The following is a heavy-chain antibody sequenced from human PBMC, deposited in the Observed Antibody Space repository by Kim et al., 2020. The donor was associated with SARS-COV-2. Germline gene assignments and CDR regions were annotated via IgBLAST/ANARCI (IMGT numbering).Heavy chain of an antibody. D-gene: IGHD6-19*01. J-gene: IGHJ6*02. CDR1: GYTFTGYY. CDR2: INPNSGGS. V-gene: IGHV1-2*06. CDR3: ARDLSSSGWSYYYGMDV. Sequence: ASVKVSCKASGYTFTGYYIHWVRQAPAQGLEWVGRINPNSGGSYFAQNFQGRVTMTSDTSISTTHMELSRLRSDDTAVYYCARDLSSSGWSYYYGMDVWGQGSRVTVSS.